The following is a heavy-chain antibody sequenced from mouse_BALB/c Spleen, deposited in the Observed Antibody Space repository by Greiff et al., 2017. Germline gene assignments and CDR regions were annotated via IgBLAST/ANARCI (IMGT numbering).Heavy chain of an antibody. CDR2: ISSGGGST. D-gene: IGHD2-4*01. CDR1: GSAFSSYD. CDR3: ARGTMITGYAMDY. V-gene: IGHV5-12-1*01. Sequence: EVKLVESGGGLVKPGGSLKLSCAASGSAFSSYDMSWVRQTPEKRLEWVAYISSGGGSTYYPDTVKGRFTISRDNAKNTLYLQMTSLRSEDTAMYYCARGTMITGYAMDYWGQGTSVTVSS. J-gene: IGHJ4*01.